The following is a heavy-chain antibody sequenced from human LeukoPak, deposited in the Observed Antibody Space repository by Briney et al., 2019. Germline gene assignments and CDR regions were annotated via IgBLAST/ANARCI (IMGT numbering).Heavy chain of an antibody. CDR3: ARSGIAARMLDY. Sequence: SQTLSLTCTVSGGSISSGSYYWSWIRQPAGKGLEWIGRIYTSGNTNYNPSLKSRVTISVDTSKNQFSLKLSSVTAADTAVYYCARSGIAARMLDYWGQGTLVTVSS. CDR1: GGSISSGSYY. J-gene: IGHJ4*02. D-gene: IGHD6-6*01. CDR2: IYTSGNT. V-gene: IGHV4-61*02.